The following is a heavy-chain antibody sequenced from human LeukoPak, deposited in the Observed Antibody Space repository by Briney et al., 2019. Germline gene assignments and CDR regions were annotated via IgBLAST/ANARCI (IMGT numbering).Heavy chain of an antibody. CDR2: ITSSGSTI. D-gene: IGHD6-13*01. J-gene: IGHJ6*02. V-gene: IGHV3-48*03. Sequence: GGSLRLSCAASGFTFSSYEMNWVRQAPGKGLEWVSYITSSGSTIYYADSVKGRFTISRDNAKNSLYLQMNSLRAEDTAVYYCARALNSSSWYRNYYYYYGMDVWGQGTTVTVSS. CDR1: GFTFSSYE. CDR3: ARALNSSSWYRNYYYYYGMDV.